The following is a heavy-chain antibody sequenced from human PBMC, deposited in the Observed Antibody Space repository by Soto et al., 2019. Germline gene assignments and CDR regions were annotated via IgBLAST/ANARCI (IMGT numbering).Heavy chain of an antibody. D-gene: IGHD3-10*01. CDR2: IDWDDDK. J-gene: IGHJ6*03. Sequence: SGPTLVNPTQTLTLTCTFSGFSLSTSGMCVSWIRQPPGKALEWLARIDWDDDKYYSTSLKTRLTISKDTSKNQVVLTMTNMDPVDTATYYCARITMVRGVISYYMDVWGKGTTVTVSS. CDR1: GFSLSTSGMC. CDR3: ARITMVRGVISYYMDV. V-gene: IGHV2-70*11.